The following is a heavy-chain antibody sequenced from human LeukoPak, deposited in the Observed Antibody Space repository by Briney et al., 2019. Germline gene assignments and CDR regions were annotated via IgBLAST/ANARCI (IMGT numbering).Heavy chain of an antibody. Sequence: GGSLRLSCAASGFTFSSYAMSWGRQAPGNGLEWVSAISGSGGSTYYADSVKGRFTISRDNSKNTLYLQMNSLRAEDTAVYYCAKDDDSSGYSVYWGQGTLVTVSS. CDR2: ISGSGGST. J-gene: IGHJ4*02. CDR1: GFTFSSYA. V-gene: IGHV3-23*01. D-gene: IGHD3-22*01. CDR3: AKDDDSSGYSVY.